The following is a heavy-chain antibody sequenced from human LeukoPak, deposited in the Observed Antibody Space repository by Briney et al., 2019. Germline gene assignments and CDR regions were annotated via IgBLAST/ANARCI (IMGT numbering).Heavy chain of an antibody. Sequence: GGTLRLSCAASGFTFSSYALSWVRQAPGKGLEWVSAISGSGGSTYYADSVKGRFTISRDNSKNTLYLQMNSLRAEDTAVYYCAKGESTMVRGVIDYWGQGTLVTVSS. D-gene: IGHD3-10*01. V-gene: IGHV3-23*01. CDR3: AKGESTMVRGVIDY. CDR2: ISGSGGST. J-gene: IGHJ4*02. CDR1: GFTFSSYA.